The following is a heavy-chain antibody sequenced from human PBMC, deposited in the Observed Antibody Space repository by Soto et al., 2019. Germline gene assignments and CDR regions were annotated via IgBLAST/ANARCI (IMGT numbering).Heavy chain of an antibody. V-gene: IGHV4-39*01. CDR1: GGSISSSSYY. Sequence: QLQLQESGPGLVKPSEALSLTCSVSGGSISSSSYYWGWIRQPPGKGLEWIGSIYYSGSTYYNPSLKSRVTISIDMSKNQFSMKLSSLTAADTAVYYCARLEGLATISYYFDFWGQGTLVTVSS. CDR3: ARLEGLATISYYFDF. J-gene: IGHJ4*02. D-gene: IGHD3-9*01. CDR2: IYYSGST.